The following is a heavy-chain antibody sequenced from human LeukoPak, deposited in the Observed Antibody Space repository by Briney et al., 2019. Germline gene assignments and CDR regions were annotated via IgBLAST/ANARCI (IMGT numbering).Heavy chain of an antibody. J-gene: IGHJ4*02. CDR3: AKGGAYYYVSSGYFDY. D-gene: IGHD3-22*01. CDR1: GFIFSNFA. V-gene: IGHV3-23*01. CDR2: ISGSGGST. Sequence: PGGSLRLSCAASGFIFSNFARSWVRQAPGKELEWVSAISGSGGSTYYADSVKGRFTISRDISKNTLFLQMNSLRAEDTAVYYCAKGGAYYYVSSGYFDYWGQGALVTVSS.